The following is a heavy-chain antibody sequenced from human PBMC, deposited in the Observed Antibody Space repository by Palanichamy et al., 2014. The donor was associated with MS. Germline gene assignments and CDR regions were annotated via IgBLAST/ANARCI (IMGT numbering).Heavy chain of an antibody. Sequence: QLVEAWGRRGPAWRSLRLSCAASGFMFSTYAMHWVRQAPGKGLEWVAVISHDGSNKYYADSVKGRFTISRDNSKSMLYLQINSLRAEDTAVYYGARDVTTEWNYYYYMDVWGKGATVTVSS. CDR1: GFMFSTYA. J-gene: IGHJ6*03. CDR3: ARDVTTEWNYYYYMDV. CDR2: ISHDGSNK. V-gene: IGHV3-30-3*01. D-gene: IGHD4-11*01.